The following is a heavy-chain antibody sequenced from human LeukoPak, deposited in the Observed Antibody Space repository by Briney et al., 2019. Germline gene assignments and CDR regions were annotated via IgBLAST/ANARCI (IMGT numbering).Heavy chain of an antibody. J-gene: IGHJ4*02. D-gene: IGHD5-18*01. V-gene: IGHV3-23*01. Sequence: TGGSLGLSCAASGFTFRRYGMSWVRQAPGKGLEWVSAISGSGDTTSYADSVKGRFTVSRVNSKNTLSLQMNGLRAEDAAVYYCAKDTGYTTMVSYFDNWGQGTLVTVSS. CDR3: AKDTGYTTMVSYFDN. CDR2: ISGSGDTT. CDR1: GFTFRRYG.